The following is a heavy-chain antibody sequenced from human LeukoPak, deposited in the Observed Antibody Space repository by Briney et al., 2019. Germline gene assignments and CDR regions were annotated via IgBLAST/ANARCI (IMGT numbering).Heavy chain of an antibody. CDR3: ARGGPAAGRFDY. Sequence: GGSLRLSCAASGFTFSSYWMQWVRQAPGKGLEWVSVIYSGGSTYYADSVKGRFTISRDNSKNTLYLQMNSLRAEDTAVYYCARGGPAAGRFDYWGQGTLVTVSS. J-gene: IGHJ4*02. CDR1: GFTFSSYW. D-gene: IGHD6-13*01. V-gene: IGHV3-66*01. CDR2: IYSGGST.